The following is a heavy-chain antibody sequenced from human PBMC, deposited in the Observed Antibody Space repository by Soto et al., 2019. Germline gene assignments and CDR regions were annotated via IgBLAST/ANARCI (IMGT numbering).Heavy chain of an antibody. J-gene: IGHJ1*01. D-gene: IGHD4-17*01. V-gene: IGHV3-23*01. CDR3: AKLRPPLYGAAFQH. CDR1: GFTFSSYA. CDR2: ISGSGGST. Sequence: VGSLRLSCAASGFTFSSYAMSWVRQAPGKGLEWVSAISGSGGSTYYADSVKGRFTISRDNSKNTLYLQMNSLRAEDAAVYYCAKLRPPLYGAAFQHWGQGTLVTVSS.